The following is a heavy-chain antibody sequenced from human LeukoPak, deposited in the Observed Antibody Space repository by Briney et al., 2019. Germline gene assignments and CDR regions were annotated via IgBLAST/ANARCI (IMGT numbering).Heavy chain of an antibody. CDR3: ARGGSGYDSSYSYGSASVPTQTHYY. CDR2: IYDSGST. V-gene: IGHV4-59*01. CDR1: GGSISGYY. D-gene: IGHD5-12*01. Sequence: SETLSLTCTVSGGSISGYYWSWIRQPPGKGLEWIGYIYDSGSTNYNPSLKSRVTISVDTSKDQLSLKLSSVTAADTAVYYCARGGSGYDSSYSYGSASVPTQTHYY. J-gene: IGHJ6*01.